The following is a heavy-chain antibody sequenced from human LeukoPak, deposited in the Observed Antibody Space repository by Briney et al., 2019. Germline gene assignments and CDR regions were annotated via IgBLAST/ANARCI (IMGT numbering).Heavy chain of an antibody. D-gene: IGHD6-13*01. CDR2: IKQDGSEK. V-gene: IGHV3-7*03. CDR3: AREGEQQLGWFDP. J-gene: IGHJ5*02. CDR1: GFTFSSYW. Sequence: PGGSLRLSCAASGFTFSSYWVSWVRQAPGKGLEWVANIKQDGSEKCYVDSVKGRFTISRDNAKNSLYLQMNSLRAEDTAVYYCAREGEQQLGWFDPWGQGTLVTVSS.